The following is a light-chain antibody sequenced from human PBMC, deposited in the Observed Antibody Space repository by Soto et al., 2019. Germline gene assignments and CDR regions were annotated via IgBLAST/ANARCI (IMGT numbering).Light chain of an antibody. V-gene: IGKV1-5*03. J-gene: IGKJ1*01. CDR3: QQYETYPET. CDR1: QNINTW. Sequence: DIQMTQSPSTLSASVGDRVTITCRASQNINTWLAWYQQKPGQAPNLLIYKASTLGGGVPSRFSGSGSEIEFSLTISGLQPDDFATYYCQQYETYPETFGQGTNVEV. CDR2: KAS.